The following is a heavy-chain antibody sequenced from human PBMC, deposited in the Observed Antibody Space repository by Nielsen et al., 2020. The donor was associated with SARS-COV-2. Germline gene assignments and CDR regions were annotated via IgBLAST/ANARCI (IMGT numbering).Heavy chain of an antibody. J-gene: IGHJ4*02. CDR1: GFTFSSYS. CDR2: ISSSSSYM. Sequence: GGSLRLSCAASGFTFSSYSMNWVRQAPGKGLEWVSSISSSSSYMYYADSVKGRFTISRDNAKNSLYLQMNSLRAEDTAVYYCARSLGYDFWSGPGYWGQGTLVTVSS. CDR3: ARSLGYDFWSGPGY. V-gene: IGHV3-21*01. D-gene: IGHD3-3*01.